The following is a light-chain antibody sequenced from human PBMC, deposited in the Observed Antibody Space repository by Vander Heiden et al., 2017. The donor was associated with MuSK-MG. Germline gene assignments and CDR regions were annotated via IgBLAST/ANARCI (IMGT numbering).Light chain of an antibody. V-gene: IGLV3-19*01. CDR2: GKN. Sequence: SSELTQDPAVSVALGQTVRITCQGDSLRSYYASWYQQKPEQAPVLVIYGKNNRPSGIPDRFSGSSSGNTASLTITGAQAEDEADYYCNSRDSSGNPSFGGGTKLTVL. CDR3: NSRDSSGNPS. J-gene: IGLJ2*01. CDR1: SLRSYY.